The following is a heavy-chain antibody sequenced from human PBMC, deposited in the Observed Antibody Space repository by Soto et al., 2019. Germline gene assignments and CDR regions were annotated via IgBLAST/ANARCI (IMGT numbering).Heavy chain of an antibody. CDR2: ISSSGSTI. J-gene: IGHJ6*02. Sequence: CLKVACAACGFTVSSYEMNWVRQAPGKGLEWVSYISSSGSTIYYADSVKGRFTISRDNAKNSLYLQMNSLRAEDTAVYYCARDNKGGYYYYGMDVWGQGTTVTVSS. CDR3: ARDNKGGYYYYGMDV. CDR1: GFTVSSYE. V-gene: IGHV3-48*03.